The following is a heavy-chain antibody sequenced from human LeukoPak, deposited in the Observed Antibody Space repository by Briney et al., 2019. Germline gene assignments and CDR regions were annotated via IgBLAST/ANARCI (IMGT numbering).Heavy chain of an antibody. D-gene: IGHD3-16*01. CDR3: TRLGGSPPYFDY. J-gene: IGHJ4*02. CDR1: GFTFSGSA. CDR2: IRRKGNDYAT. Sequence: GGSLRLSCAASGFTFSGSAMHWVRQASGKGLEWVGRIRRKGNDYATAYAASVKGRFTISRDDSKNTACLQMDSLKTEDTAVYFCTRLGGSPPYFDYWGQGTLVTASS. V-gene: IGHV3-73*01.